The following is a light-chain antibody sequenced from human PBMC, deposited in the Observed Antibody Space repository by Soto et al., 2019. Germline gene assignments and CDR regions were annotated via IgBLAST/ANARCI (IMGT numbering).Light chain of an antibody. CDR3: QQLDSYPIT. CDR2: AAS. J-gene: IGKJ5*01. Sequence: IQLTQSPSSLSASEGDRVTITCRASQGIRSYLAWYQQEPGKAPKLLIYAASTLQSGVPSRFSGSGSGPDFTLTISSLQPEDFATFYCQQLDSYPITFGQGTRLEVK. CDR1: QGIRSY. V-gene: IGKV1-9*01.